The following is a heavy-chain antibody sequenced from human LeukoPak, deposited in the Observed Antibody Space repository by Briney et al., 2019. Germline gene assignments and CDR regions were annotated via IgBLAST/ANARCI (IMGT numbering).Heavy chain of an antibody. J-gene: IGHJ4*02. Sequence: GGSLRLSCAASGFTFSSYAMHWVRQAPGKGLEYVSAISSNGGSTYYANSVKGRFTISRDDSKNTLYLQMNSLRVEDTAVYYCATRNLHSSSDILKWGQGTLVTVSS. CDR2: ISSNGGST. D-gene: IGHD3-9*01. V-gene: IGHV3-64*01. CDR1: GFTFSSYA. CDR3: ATRNLHSSSDILK.